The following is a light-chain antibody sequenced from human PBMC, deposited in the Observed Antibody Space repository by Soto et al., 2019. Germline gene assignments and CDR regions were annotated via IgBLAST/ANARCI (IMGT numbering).Light chain of an antibody. Sequence: AIQLTQSPSSLSASVGDRVTIACRASQGIRNDLGWYQQKPGKAPKLLIYAASTLQSGVPSRFSGSGSDTDFTLTISSLQPEDFATYYCLQDYNYPRTFGQGTKVEIK. V-gene: IGKV1-6*01. CDR1: QGIRND. CDR2: AAS. CDR3: LQDYNYPRT. J-gene: IGKJ1*01.